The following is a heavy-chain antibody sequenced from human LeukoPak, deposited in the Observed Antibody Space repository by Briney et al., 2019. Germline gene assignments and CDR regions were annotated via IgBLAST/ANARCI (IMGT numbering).Heavy chain of an antibody. CDR1: GFTFDDYA. CDR2: ISGDGGST. V-gene: IGHV3-43*02. J-gene: IGHJ4*02. Sequence: VGSLRLSCAASGFTFDDYAMHWVRQAPGKGLEWVSLISGDGGSTYYADSVKGRFTISRDNSKNSLYLQMNSLRTEDTALYYCAKNGNRYCSSTSCYELGYWGQGTLVTVSS. CDR3: AKNGNRYCSSTSCYELGY. D-gene: IGHD2-2*01.